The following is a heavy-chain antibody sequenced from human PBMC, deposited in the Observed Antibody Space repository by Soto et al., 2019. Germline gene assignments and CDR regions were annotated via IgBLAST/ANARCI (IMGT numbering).Heavy chain of an antibody. V-gene: IGHV1-69*13. D-gene: IGHD2-15*01. Sequence: SVKVSCKASGGTFSSYAISWVRQAPGQGLEWMGGIIPNIGTANYAQKFQGRVTITADESTSTAYMELRSLRSDDTAVYYCARERCSGGSCCFDYWGQGTLVTVSS. CDR2: IIPNIGTA. J-gene: IGHJ4*02. CDR3: ARERCSGGSCCFDY. CDR1: GGTFSSYA.